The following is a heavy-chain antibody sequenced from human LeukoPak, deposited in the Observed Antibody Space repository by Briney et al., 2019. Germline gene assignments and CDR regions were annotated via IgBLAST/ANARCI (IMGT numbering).Heavy chain of an antibody. D-gene: IGHD3-3*01. J-gene: IGHJ4*02. CDR3: ARGGGITSPFDY. CDR1: GFTFTNYW. Sequence: GGSLTLSCAASGFTFTNYWMSWVRQAPGTGLEWVANIKQDGNEKYYVDSVRGRFTITRDNAKNSLYLQMNSLRAEDTAVYYCARGGGITSPFDYWGQGTLVTVSS. CDR2: IKQDGNEK. V-gene: IGHV3-7*04.